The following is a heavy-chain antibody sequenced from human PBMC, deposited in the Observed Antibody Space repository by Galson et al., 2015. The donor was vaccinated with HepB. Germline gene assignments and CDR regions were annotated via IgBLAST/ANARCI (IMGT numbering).Heavy chain of an antibody. D-gene: IGHD2-15*01. CDR2: ISYHGSTE. Sequence: SLRLSCAASGFTSSDYGMHWVRQAPGKGLDWVAVISYHGSTEYYADSVKGRFTISRDNSKNTLYRQMNSLRIEDTAGYYCARDLLWTYFDYWGQRTLVTVSS. CDR3: ARDLLWTYFDY. J-gene: IGHJ4*02. CDR1: GFTSSDYG. V-gene: IGHV3-30-3*01.